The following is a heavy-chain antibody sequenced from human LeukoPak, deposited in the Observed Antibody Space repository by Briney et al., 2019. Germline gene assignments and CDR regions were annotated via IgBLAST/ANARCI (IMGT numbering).Heavy chain of an antibody. D-gene: IGHD5-12*01. CDR2: IYTSGST. J-gene: IGHJ5*02. CDR1: GGSISSYY. CDR3: ARVDGWAYSGYDAFAFLRAP. Sequence: SETLSLTCTVSGGSISSYYWSWIRQPAGKGLEWIGRIYTSGSTNYNPSLKSRVTISVDTSKDQFSLKLSSVTAADTAVYYCARVDGWAYSGYDAFAFLRAPWGQGTLVTVSS. V-gene: IGHV4-4*07.